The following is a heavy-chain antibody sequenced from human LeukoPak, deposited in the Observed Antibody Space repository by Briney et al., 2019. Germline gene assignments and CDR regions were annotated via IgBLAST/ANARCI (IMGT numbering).Heavy chain of an antibody. D-gene: IGHD2-2*01. J-gene: IGHJ6*03. CDR1: GYTFTSYD. CDR3: ARVSSPIVVVPAAMNYYYYYMDV. Sequence: VASVKVSCKASGYTFTSYDINWVRQATGQGLEWMGWMNPNSGNTGYAQKFQGRVTMTTDTSTSTAYMELRSLRSDDTAVYYCARVSSPIVVVPAAMNYYYYYMDVWGRGTTVTISS. CDR2: MNPNSGNT. V-gene: IGHV1-8*02.